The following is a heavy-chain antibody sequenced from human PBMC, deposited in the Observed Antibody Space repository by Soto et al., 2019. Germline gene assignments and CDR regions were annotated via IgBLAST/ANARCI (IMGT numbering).Heavy chain of an antibody. V-gene: IGHV1-18*01. CDR1: GYTLSKYG. CDR2: ISLYSDGT. Sequence: ASVPVSCTASGYTLSKYGITWVRQAPGQPLEWLGWISLYSDGTNYAQKFQGRVSMTTDTSTTTAYMELRSLRSDDTAVYYCARVVPGAEAWFGPWGQGTLVTVSS. D-gene: IGHD2-2*01. J-gene: IGHJ5*02. CDR3: ARVVPGAEAWFGP.